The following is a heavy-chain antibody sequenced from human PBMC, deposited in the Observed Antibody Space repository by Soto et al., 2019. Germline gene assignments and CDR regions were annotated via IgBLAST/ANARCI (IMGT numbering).Heavy chain of an antibody. V-gene: IGHV1-18*01. CDR3: ARDPAVISPFVMHLDY. Sequence: QVQLVPSGAEVKKPGASVKVSCKASGYTFTSYGISWVRQAPGQGLEWMGWISAYNGNTNYAQKLQGRVTMTTDTSTITAYMELRSQRSDDTAGYCCARDPAVISPFVMHLDYWGQGTLVTVSS. CDR1: GYTFTSYG. D-gene: IGHD2-2*02. J-gene: IGHJ4*02. CDR2: ISAYNGNT.